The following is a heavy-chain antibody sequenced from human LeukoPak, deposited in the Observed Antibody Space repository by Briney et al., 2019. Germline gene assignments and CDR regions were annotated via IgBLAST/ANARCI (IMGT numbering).Heavy chain of an antibody. V-gene: IGHV3-15*07. J-gene: IGHJ3*02. CDR1: GFTFSNAW. CDR3: TTDLEQQLVHVRDDDAFDI. Sequence: PGGSLRLSCAASGFTFSNAWMNWVRQAPGKGLEWVGRIKSKTDGGTTDYAAPVKGRFTISRDDSKNTLYLQMNRLKTEDTAVYYCTTDLEQQLVHVRDDDAFDIWGQGTMVTVSS. D-gene: IGHD6-13*01. CDR2: IKSKTDGGTT.